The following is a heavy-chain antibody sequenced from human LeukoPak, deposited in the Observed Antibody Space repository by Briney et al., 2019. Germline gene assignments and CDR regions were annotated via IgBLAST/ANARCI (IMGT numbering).Heavy chain of an antibody. CDR1: GASISSYY. Sequence: SETLSLTCTVSGASISSYYWSWIRQPPGKGLEWIGYIYYSGKTNYNPSLTRRVPISVDSSKTQFSLMLSSVTATDTAVYYCARHGYYFDSSGYLGYWFDPWGQGNLVTVSS. CDR3: ARHGYYFDSSGYLGYWFDP. V-gene: IGHV4-59*08. CDR2: IYYSGKT. D-gene: IGHD3-22*01. J-gene: IGHJ5*02.